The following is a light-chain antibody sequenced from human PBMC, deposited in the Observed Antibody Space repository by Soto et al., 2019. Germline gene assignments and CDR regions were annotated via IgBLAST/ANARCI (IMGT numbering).Light chain of an antibody. CDR3: QSYDLSLSTHYV. CDR2: GDT. J-gene: IGLJ1*01. Sequence: QSVLAQPPSLSGAPGQRITISRTVSMSNIGAGSEVHWYQQLPGTAPKLLIYGDTNRPSGVPDRFSGSKSGTSASLAITGLQAEDEADYYCQSYDLSLSTHYVLGTGTKVTVL. V-gene: IGLV1-40*01. CDR1: MSNIGAGSE.